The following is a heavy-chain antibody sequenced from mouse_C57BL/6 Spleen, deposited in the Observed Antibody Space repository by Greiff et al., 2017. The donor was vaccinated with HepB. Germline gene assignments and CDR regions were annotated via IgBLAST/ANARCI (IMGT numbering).Heavy chain of an antibody. J-gene: IGHJ4*01. CDR2: IDPSDSET. CDR1: GYTFTSYW. Sequence: QVQLQQPGAELVRPGSSVKLSCKASGYTFTSYWMHWVKQRPIQGLEWIGNIDPSDSETHYNQKFKDKATLTVDKSSSTAYMQLSSLTSEDSAVYYCARGWSNYAMDDWGQGTSVTVSS. CDR3: ARGWSNYAMDD. D-gene: IGHD1-1*02. V-gene: IGHV1-52*01.